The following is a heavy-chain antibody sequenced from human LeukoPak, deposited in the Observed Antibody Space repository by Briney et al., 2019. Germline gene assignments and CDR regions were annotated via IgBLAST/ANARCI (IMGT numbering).Heavy chain of an antibody. CDR1: GFSFNSYA. CDR3: AKDGRRTWARYGMDV. D-gene: IGHD2-2*01. CDR2: VSGRGERT. Sequence: GGSLRLSCAASGFSFNSYAMSWVRQAPGKGLEWVSAVSGRGERTYYADFVQGRFSISRDNSKNTLYLQMNSLRAEDTAVYYCAKDGRRTWARYGMDVWGQGTTVTVSS. V-gene: IGHV3-23*01. J-gene: IGHJ6*02.